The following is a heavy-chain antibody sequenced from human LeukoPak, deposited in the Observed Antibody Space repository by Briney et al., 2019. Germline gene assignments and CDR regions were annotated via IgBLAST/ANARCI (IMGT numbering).Heavy chain of an antibody. CDR2: IYSGGTT. V-gene: IGHV3-53*01. Sequence: AGGSLRLSCAVSGFTVSGNYMSWVRQAPGKGLEWVSLIYSGGTTYYADSVKGRFTISRDNSKNTLYLQMNSLRAEDTAVYYCARAGFPVYDRSGSGGVYFDYWGQGTLVTVSS. CDR1: GFTVSGNY. J-gene: IGHJ4*02. CDR3: ARAGFPVYDRSGSGGVYFDY. D-gene: IGHD3-22*01.